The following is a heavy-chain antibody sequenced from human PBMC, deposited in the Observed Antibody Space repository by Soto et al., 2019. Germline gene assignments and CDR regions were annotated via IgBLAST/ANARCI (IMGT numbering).Heavy chain of an antibody. D-gene: IGHD2-8*01. CDR3: AHSPFDCTNGVCYIYFDY. J-gene: IGHJ4*02. CDR1: GFSLSTSGVG. CDR2: IYWDDDK. V-gene: IGHV2-5*02. Sequence: ASGPTLVNPTQTLTLTCTFSGFSLSTSGVGVGWIRQPPGKALEWLALIYWDDDKRYSPSLKSRLTITKDTSKNQVVLTMTNMDPVDTATYYCAHSPFDCTNGVCYIYFDYWGQGTLVTVSS.